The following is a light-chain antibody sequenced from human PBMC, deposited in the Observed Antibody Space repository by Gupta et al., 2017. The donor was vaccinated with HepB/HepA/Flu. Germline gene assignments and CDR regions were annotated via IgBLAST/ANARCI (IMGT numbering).Light chain of an antibody. CDR2: AAS. CDR1: RTVSKY. Sequence: QMTQSPSLLSASIGDRVTLTCRASRTVSKYLNWYQQKSGKAPKLLIYAASNLQDGVPSRFSASGSGTEFTLTISSLQPDDFATYYCQQSFSIPLTCGGGTKLEMK. J-gene: IGKJ4*01. V-gene: IGKV1-39*01. CDR3: QQSFSIPLT.